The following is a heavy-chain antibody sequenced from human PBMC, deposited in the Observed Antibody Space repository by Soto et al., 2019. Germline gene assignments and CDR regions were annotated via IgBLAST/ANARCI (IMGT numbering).Heavy chain of an antibody. Sequence: QVQLVQSGAEVKKPGSSVKVSCKASGGTFSSYAISWVRQAPGQGLEWMGGIIPIFGTANYAQKFQGRVTITADESTSTXXMDLSSLRSEDTAVYYCARARCISTSCVGSVGMDVWGQGTTVTVSS. J-gene: IGHJ6*02. CDR3: ARARCISTSCVGSVGMDV. V-gene: IGHV1-69*12. D-gene: IGHD2-2*01. CDR1: GGTFSSYA. CDR2: IIPIFGTA.